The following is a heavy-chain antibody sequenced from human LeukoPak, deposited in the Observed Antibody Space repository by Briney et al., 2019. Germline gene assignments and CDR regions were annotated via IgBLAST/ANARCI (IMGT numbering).Heavy chain of an antibody. Sequence: ASVKVSCKASGYTFTGYYMHWVRPAPGQVLEWMGWINPNSGGTNYAQKFQGRVTMTRDTSISTAYMELSRLRSDDTAVYYCARTKDEWIGFDYWGQGTLVTVSS. CDR2: INPNSGGT. CDR1: GYTFTGYY. V-gene: IGHV1-2*02. D-gene: IGHD3-3*01. J-gene: IGHJ4*02. CDR3: ARTKDEWIGFDY.